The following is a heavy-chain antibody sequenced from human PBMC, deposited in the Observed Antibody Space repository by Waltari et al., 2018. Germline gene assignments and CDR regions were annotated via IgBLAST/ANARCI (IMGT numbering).Heavy chain of an antibody. CDR1: AFCFSDYV. J-gene: IGHJ4*02. D-gene: IGHD2-2*01. V-gene: IGHV3-33*01. Sequence: QVQLVESGGGVVQPGGSLRLFCAASAFCFSDYVMHLVRQAPGKSPEWMAVIWNHGRSEFYEDSVKGRFTISRDNSKNILYLQMNNLRVEDTAIYYCARNLEDFYCTTTNCFMDYWGQGTLVTVSS. CDR3: ARNLEDFYCTTTNCFMDY. CDR2: IWNHGRSE.